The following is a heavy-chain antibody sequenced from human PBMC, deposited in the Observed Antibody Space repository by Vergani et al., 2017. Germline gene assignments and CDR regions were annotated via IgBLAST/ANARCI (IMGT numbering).Heavy chain of an antibody. V-gene: IGHV3-48*03. CDR2: ISSSGSTK. CDR1: GFTFSNYE. CDR3: ARNDYGDRGERYFDL. J-gene: IGHJ2*01. D-gene: IGHD4-17*01. Sequence: EVHLVESGGGLVQPGGSLRLSCTASGFTFSNYEMNWVRQAPGKGLEWVSYISSSGSTKYYADSVKGRFTISRDNAKNSLYLQMNSLRAEDTAVYYCARNDYGDRGERYFDLWGRGTLVTVSS.